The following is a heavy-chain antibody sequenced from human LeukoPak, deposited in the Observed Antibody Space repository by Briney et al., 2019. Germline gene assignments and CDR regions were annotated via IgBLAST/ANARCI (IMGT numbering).Heavy chain of an antibody. Sequence: PSETLSLTCTVSGGSVSSGTYYWSWIRQPPGKGLEWIGYIYYSGSTNYNPSLKSRVTISVDTSKNQFSLKLSSVAAADTAVYYCARVPRHYYYYYGMDVWGQGTTVTVSS. CDR3: ARVPRHYYYYYGMDV. CDR1: GGSVSSGTYY. J-gene: IGHJ6*02. V-gene: IGHV4-61*01. CDR2: IYYSGST.